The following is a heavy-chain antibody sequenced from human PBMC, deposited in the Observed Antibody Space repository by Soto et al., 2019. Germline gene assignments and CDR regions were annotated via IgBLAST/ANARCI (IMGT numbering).Heavy chain of an antibody. CDR2: INAGNGNT. CDR3: GGGLPLRRQRRGRKYSLDY. J-gene: IGHJ4*03. Sequence: ASVKVSCKASGYTFTSYAMHWVRQAPGQRLEWMGWINAGNGNTKYSQKFQGRVTITRDTSASTAYMELSSLRSEDTAVYYCGGGLPLRRQRRGRKYSLDYGGRGP. D-gene: IGHD6-25*01. CDR1: GYTFTSYA. V-gene: IGHV1-3*01.